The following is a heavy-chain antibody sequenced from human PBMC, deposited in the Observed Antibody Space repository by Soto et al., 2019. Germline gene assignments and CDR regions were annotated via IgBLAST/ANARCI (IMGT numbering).Heavy chain of an antibody. CDR3: AKLAGYCSGNSCHGDSAMDV. CDR2: FYYSENT. Sequence: PSETLSLTCSVSGGSISSKSYSWGWIRQPPGKGLEWIGTFYYSENTYYNPSLKSRVTISVDTSKNQFSLKLSSVTAADTAVYYCAKLAGYCSGNSCHGDSAMDVWGQGTTVTVSS. J-gene: IGHJ6*02. D-gene: IGHD2-2*01. CDR1: GGSISSKSYS. V-gene: IGHV4-39*01.